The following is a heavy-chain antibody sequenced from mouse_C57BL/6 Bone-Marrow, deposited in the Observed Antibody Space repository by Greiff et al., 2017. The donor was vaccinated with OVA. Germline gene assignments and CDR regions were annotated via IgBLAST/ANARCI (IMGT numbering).Heavy chain of an antibody. CDR1: GFTFSSYG. D-gene: IGHD1-1*01. CDR3: ARITTVVRDFDV. CDR2: ISSGGSYT. Sequence: VQLKESGGDLVKPGGSLKLSCAASGFTFSSYGMSWVRQTPDKRLEWVATISSGGSYTYYPDSVKGRFTISRDNAKNTLYLQMSSLKSEDTAMYYGARITTVVRDFDVWGAGTTVTVSS. V-gene: IGHV5-6*01. J-gene: IGHJ1*01.